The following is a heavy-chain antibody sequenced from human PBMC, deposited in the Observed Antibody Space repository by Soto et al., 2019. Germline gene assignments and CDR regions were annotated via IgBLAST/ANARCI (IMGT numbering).Heavy chain of an antibody. CDR1: GFTFSSYG. Sequence: PGGSLRLSCAASGFTFSSYGMHWVRQAPGKGLEWVAVISYDGSNKYYADSVKGRFTISRDNSKSTLYLQMNSLRAEDTAVYYCAKEGDYSNHNWFDPWGQGTLVTVSS. CDR3: AKEGDYSNHNWFDP. J-gene: IGHJ5*02. CDR2: ISYDGSNK. V-gene: IGHV3-30*18. D-gene: IGHD4-4*01.